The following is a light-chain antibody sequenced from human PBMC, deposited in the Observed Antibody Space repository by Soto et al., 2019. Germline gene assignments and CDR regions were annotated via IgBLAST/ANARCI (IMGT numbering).Light chain of an antibody. CDR3: QTWGTGLLV. CDR1: SGHSSYA. J-gene: IGLJ3*02. Sequence: QPVLTQSPSASASLGASVKLTCTLSSGHSSYAIAGHQQQPEKGPRYLMKLNSDGSHSKGDGIPDRFSGSSSGAERYLTISSLQSEDEADYYCQTWGTGLLVFGGGTKLTVL. CDR2: LNSDGSH. V-gene: IGLV4-69*01.